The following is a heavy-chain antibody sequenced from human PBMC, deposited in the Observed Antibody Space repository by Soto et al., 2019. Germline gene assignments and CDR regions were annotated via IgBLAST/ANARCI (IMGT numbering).Heavy chain of an antibody. CDR2: IYYSGAT. V-gene: IGHV4-39*02. D-gene: IGHD5-12*01. CDR1: GGSISSSTYY. Sequence: SETLALTCLVSGGSISSSTYYWGWIRQPPGKGLEWIGSIYYSGATYYNPSLRSRITISMDRSKNHFSLKLTSVTAADTAIYYCAPVGIGTTTVDYWGQGTLVTVSS. CDR3: APVGIGTTTVDY. J-gene: IGHJ4*02.